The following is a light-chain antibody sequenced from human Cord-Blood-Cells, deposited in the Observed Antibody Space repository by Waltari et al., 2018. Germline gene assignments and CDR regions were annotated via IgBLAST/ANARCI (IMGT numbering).Light chain of an antibody. V-gene: IGKV3-20*01. CDR2: GAS. J-gene: IGKJ1*01. Sequence: EIVLTQSPGPQSLSPGERATLSFRASQRVSSSYLAWYQQNPGQAPRLLIYGASSRATGRPDRFSSRGPGTDFTLTIRSLEPEDFAVYHCQQYGSSHTFGQGTKVEIK. CDR3: QQYGSSHT. CDR1: QRVSSSY.